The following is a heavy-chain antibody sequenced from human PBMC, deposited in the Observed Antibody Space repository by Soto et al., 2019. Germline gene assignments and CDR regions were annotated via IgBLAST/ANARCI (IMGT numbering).Heavy chain of an antibody. Sequence: GESLKISCAASGFTFSSYDMHWVRQATGKGLEWVSAIGTAGDTYYPGSVKGRFTISRENAKNSLYLQMNSLRAGDTAVYYCARAVGAAVAAPFDYWGQGTLVTVSS. J-gene: IGHJ4*02. V-gene: IGHV3-13*01. D-gene: IGHD6-19*01. CDR3: ARAVGAAVAAPFDY. CDR2: IGTAGDT. CDR1: GFTFSSYD.